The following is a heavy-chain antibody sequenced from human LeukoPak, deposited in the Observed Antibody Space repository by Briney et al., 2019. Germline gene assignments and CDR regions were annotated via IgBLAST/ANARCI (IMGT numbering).Heavy chain of an antibody. CDR1: GFTFSSYA. CDR2: ISGSGGST. V-gene: IGHV3-23*01. Sequence: GGSLRLSCAASGFTFSSYAMSWVRQAPGKGLEWVSAISGSGGSTYYADSVKGRFTNSRDNAENSLYLQMSSLRAEDTAVYYCARDRQQWPLDAFDIWGQGTVVTVSS. D-gene: IGHD1-1*01. J-gene: IGHJ3*02. CDR3: ARDRQQWPLDAFDI.